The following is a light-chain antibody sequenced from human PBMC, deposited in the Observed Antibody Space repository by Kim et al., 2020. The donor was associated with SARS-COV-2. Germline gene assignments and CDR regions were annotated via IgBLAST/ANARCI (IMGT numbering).Light chain of an antibody. V-gene: IGKV1-5*01. Sequence: ASVGDRVTITCRASQSISSWLAWYLQKPGKAPKLLIYDASSLESGVPSRFSGSGSGTEFTLTISSLQPDDFATYYCQQYNSYPLTFGGGTKVDIK. CDR1: QSISSW. CDR2: DAS. J-gene: IGKJ4*01. CDR3: QQYNSYPLT.